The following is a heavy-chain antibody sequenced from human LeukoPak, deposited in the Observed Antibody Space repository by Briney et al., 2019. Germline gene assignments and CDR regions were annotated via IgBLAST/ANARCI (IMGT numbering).Heavy chain of an antibody. CDR2: VYYSGST. Sequence: SETLSLTCTVSGGSISSSSYYWGWIRQPPGKGLEWIGSVYYSGSTYYNPSLKSRVTISVDTSKNQFSLKLSSVTAADTAVYYCVRHVRGYSSSWYYFDYWGQGTLVTVSS. CDR3: VRHVRGYSSSWYYFDY. CDR1: GGSISSSSYY. J-gene: IGHJ4*02. V-gene: IGHV4-39*01. D-gene: IGHD6-13*01.